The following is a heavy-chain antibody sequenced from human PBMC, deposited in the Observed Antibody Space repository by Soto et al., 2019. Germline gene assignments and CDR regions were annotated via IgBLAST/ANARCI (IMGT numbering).Heavy chain of an antibody. J-gene: IGHJ4*02. CDR1: GGSISSYY. Sequence: PSETLSLTCTVSGGSISSYYWSWIRQPPGKGLEWIGSIYYSGSTYYNPSLKSRVTISVDTSKNQFSLKLSSVTAADTAVYYCSRSYCSGGSCLLYYFDYWGQGTLVTVSS. D-gene: IGHD2-15*01. CDR2: IYYSGST. CDR3: SRSYCSGGSCLLYYFDY. V-gene: IGHV4-59*05.